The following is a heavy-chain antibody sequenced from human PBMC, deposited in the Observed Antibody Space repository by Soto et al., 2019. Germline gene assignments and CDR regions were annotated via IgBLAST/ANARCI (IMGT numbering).Heavy chain of an antibody. V-gene: IGHV3-23*01. CDR3: AKSPGWYCSSTSCYIGYMDV. CDR2: ISGSGGSS. D-gene: IGHD2-2*02. CDR1: GFTFSDYA. J-gene: IGHJ6*03. Sequence: EVQLLESGGGLVLPGGSLRLSCAASGFTFSDYAMNWVRQAPGKGLEWVSAISGSGGSSHYADSVKGRFTISRDNSKTTLYLQINSLRAEDTAVFYCAKSPGWYCSSTSCYIGYMDVWGKGTTVTVSS.